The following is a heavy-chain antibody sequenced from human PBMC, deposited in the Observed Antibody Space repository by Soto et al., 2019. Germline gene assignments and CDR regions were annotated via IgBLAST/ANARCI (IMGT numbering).Heavy chain of an antibody. V-gene: IGHV1-2*02. J-gene: IGHJ4*02. Sequence: QVHLVQSGAEVKKPGASVKVSCKTSGYTFSAYYMHWVRQAPGQGLEWMGWINPKSGGTLYAQKFQGRVTMTRDTSISTAYMELRRLRSDDTAVYYCARGGTFAYDTSGYSVYWGQGTLVTVSS. CDR1: GYTFSAYY. CDR3: ARGGTFAYDTSGYSVY. CDR2: INPKSGGT. D-gene: IGHD3-22*01.